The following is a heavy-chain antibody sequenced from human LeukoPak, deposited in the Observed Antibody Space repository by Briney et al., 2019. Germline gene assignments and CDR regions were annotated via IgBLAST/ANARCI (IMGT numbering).Heavy chain of an antibody. CDR3: AKDSTGYFDWLLD. Sequence: GRSLRLSCAASGFTFDDYAMHWVRQAPGKGLEWVSSISWNSGSIGYADSVKGRFTISRDNAKNSLYLQMNSLRAEDTALYYCAKDSTGYFDWLLDWGQGTLVTVSS. V-gene: IGHV3-9*01. J-gene: IGHJ4*02. CDR1: GFTFDDYA. D-gene: IGHD3-9*01. CDR2: ISWNSGSI.